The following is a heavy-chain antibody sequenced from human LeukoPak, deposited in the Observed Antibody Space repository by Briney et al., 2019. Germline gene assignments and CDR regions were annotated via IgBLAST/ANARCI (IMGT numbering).Heavy chain of an antibody. D-gene: IGHD2/OR15-2a*01. J-gene: IGHJ4*02. CDR2: ISYDGSNK. CDR3: AKDLSYYFDY. CDR1: GFTFSSYG. Sequence: GGSLRFSCAASGFTFSSYGMHWVRQAPGKGLEWVAVISYDGSNKYYADSVKGRFTISRDNSKNTLYLQMNSLRAEDTAVYYCAKDLSYYFDYWGQGTLVTVSS. V-gene: IGHV3-30*18.